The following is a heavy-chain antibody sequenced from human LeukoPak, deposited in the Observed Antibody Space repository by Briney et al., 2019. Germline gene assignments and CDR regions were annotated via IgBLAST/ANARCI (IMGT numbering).Heavy chain of an antibody. V-gene: IGHV4-39*01. CDR2: IYYSGNT. CDR1: GVSISSSNSY. CDR3: ARQTGSGLFILP. Sequence: SETLSLTCTVSGVSISSSNSYWGWIRQPPGKWLEWIGSIYYSGNTYYNASLKSQVSISIDTSKNQFSLRLTSVTAADTAVYYCARQTGSGLFILPGGQGTLVTVSS. J-gene: IGHJ4*02. D-gene: IGHD3/OR15-3a*01.